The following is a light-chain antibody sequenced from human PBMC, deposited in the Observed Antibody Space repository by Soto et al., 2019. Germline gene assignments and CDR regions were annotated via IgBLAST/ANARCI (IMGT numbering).Light chain of an antibody. Sequence: EIVLTQSPGTLSLSPGERATLSCRASQSVSSSYLAWYQQKPGQAPRLLIYGASSRATGIPDRFGGSGSGTDFTLTISRLEPEDFAVYDCQQYGSSPVTFGPGTKVDIE. J-gene: IGKJ3*01. CDR2: GAS. CDR1: QSVSSSY. V-gene: IGKV3-20*01. CDR3: QQYGSSPVT.